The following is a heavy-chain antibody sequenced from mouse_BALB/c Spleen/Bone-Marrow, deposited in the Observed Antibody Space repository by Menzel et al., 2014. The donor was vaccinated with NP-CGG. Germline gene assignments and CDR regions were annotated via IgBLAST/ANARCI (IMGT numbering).Heavy chain of an antibody. J-gene: IGHJ1*01. CDR3: TRSGYYGYGWYFDV. CDR2: INPSNDTP. Sequence: VNLVESGAELVKPGASVKLSCRVSGYTFTNYFVYWVKQRPGQGLEWIGEINPSNDTPNFNEKFKSKATLTVDKSSSTAYMQLSSLTSEDSAVYYCTRSGYYGYGWYFDVWGAGTTVTVSS. V-gene: IGHV1S81*02. D-gene: IGHD1-2*01. CDR1: GYTFTNYF.